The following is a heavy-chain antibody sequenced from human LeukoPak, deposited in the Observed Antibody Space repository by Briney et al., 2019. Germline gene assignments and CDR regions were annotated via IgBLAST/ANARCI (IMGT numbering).Heavy chain of an antibody. Sequence: SLRLSCAASGFTFDDYAMHWVRQAPGKGLEWVSSISWNSGNIGYADSVKGRFTISRDNAKNTLYLQMNSLRAEDTAVYYCAKDHCSSTSCYTDYYYYMDVWGKGTTVTVSS. J-gene: IGHJ6*03. CDR3: AKDHCSSTSCYTDYYYYMDV. V-gene: IGHV3-9*01. D-gene: IGHD2-2*02. CDR1: GFTFDDYA. CDR2: ISWNSGNI.